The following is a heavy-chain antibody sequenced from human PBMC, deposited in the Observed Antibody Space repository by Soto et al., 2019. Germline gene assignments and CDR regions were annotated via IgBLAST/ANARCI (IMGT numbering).Heavy chain of an antibody. Sequence: QVQLVESGGGLVKPGGSLRLSCAASGFTFSDYYMSWIRQAPGKGLEWVSYISSSGSTIYYADSVKGSFTISRDNAKNSLYLQMNSLRAEDTAVYYGARPVILTRLSRDYYMDVWGKGTTVTVSS. V-gene: IGHV3-11*01. CDR3: ARPVILTRLSRDYYMDV. CDR2: ISSSGSTI. CDR1: GFTFSDYY. J-gene: IGHJ6*03. D-gene: IGHD3-9*01.